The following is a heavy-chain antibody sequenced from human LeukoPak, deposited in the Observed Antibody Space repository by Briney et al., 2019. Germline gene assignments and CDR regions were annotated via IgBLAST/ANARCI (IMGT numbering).Heavy chain of an antibody. CDR2: MNPNSGNT. V-gene: IGHV1-8*01. Sequence: ASVKVSCKASGSTFTSYDINRGRQAAGQGLGFMGWMNPNSGNTGYAQKFQGRVTMIKNTTISTAYMELSSLRSEDTAVYYCARGFIISGYYLSYYYYMDVWGKGTTVTVSS. J-gene: IGHJ6*03. D-gene: IGHD3-22*01. CDR3: ARGFIISGYYLSYYYYMDV. CDR1: GSTFTSYD.